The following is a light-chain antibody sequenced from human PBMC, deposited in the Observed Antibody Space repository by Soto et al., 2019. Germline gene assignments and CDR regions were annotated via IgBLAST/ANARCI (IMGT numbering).Light chain of an antibody. Sequence: EIVLTQSPATLSLSPGERATLSCRASQSLSSYLAWYQQKPGQAPRLLIYDASNRAAGIPARFSGSGSGTDFTLTISSLEPEDFAVYYCQQSSNWPPWTFGQGTKVDIK. CDR2: DAS. CDR3: QQSSNWPPWT. CDR1: QSLSSY. J-gene: IGKJ1*01. V-gene: IGKV3-11*01.